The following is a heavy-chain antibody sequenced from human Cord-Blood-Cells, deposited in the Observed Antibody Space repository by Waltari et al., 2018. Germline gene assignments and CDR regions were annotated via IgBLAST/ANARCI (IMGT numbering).Heavy chain of an antibody. CDR3: ARFEAAAAGSKYYFDY. J-gene: IGHJ4*02. CDR1: GGTFSSYA. CDR2: IIPIFDTA. Sequence: QVQLVQSGAEVKKPGSSVKVSCKASGGTFSSYAISWVRQAPGQGLEWMGGIIPIFDTANYAQKVQGRVTITADESTSTAYMELSSLRAEDTAVYYCARFEAAAAGSKYYFDYWGQGTLVTVSS. D-gene: IGHD6-13*01. V-gene: IGHV1-69*01.